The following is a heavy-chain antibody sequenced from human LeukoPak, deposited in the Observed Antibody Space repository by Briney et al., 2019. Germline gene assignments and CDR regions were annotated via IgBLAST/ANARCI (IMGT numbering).Heavy chain of an antibody. D-gene: IGHD6-6*01. CDR1: GFTFSDYY. CDR2: ISSSSSYT. V-gene: IGHV3-11*06. Sequence: GGSLGLSCAASGFTFSDYYMSWIRQAPGKGLEWVSYISSSSSYTNYADSVKGRFTISGDNAKNSLYLQMNSLRAEDTAVYYCARDPNRYSSSSSFDYWGQGTLVTVSS. CDR3: ARDPNRYSSSSSFDY. J-gene: IGHJ4*02.